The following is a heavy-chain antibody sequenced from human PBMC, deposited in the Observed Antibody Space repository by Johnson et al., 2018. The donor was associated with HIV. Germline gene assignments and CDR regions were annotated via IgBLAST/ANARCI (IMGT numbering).Heavy chain of an antibody. CDR3: AKGSYYYASGSYYDGKAFDI. Sequence: QVQLMESGGGFIQPGGSLRLSCAASGFTLRSYAMHWVRQAPGKGLEWVAVISYHGTNKYYADSVKGRFTISRDNSKNTLYLQMNSLRAEDTAVYYCAKGSYYYASGSYYDGKAFDIWGQGTMVTVSS. J-gene: IGHJ3*02. CDR2: ISYHGTNK. V-gene: IGHV3-30-3*01. D-gene: IGHD3-10*01. CDR1: GFTLRSYA.